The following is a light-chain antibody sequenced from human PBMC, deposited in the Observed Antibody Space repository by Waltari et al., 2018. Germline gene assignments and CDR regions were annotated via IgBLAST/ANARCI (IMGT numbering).Light chain of an antibody. J-gene: IGLJ1*01. CDR2: KDS. Sequence: SYAPTPPPSVSVSPGQTARTTCSGDALSKQYANSYQQKPGQAPLVVIYKDSGRPSGVPERFSGSSAGTTVTLTISGVQAEDEADDYCQSADSSSNYWYVFGSGTKVTVL. CDR3: QSADSSSNYWYV. V-gene: IGLV3-25*03. CDR1: ALSKQY.